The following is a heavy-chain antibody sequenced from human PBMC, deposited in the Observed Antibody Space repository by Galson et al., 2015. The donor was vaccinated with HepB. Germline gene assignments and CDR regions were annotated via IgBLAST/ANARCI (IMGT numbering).Heavy chain of an antibody. D-gene: IGHD6-13*01. CDR2: IIPILGIA. Sequence: SVKVSCKASGGTFSSYTISWVRQAPGQGLEWMGRIIPILGIANYAQKFQGRVTITADKSTSTAYMELSSLRSEDTAVYYCARGYSSSWYSADAFDIWGQGTMVTVSS. CDR3: ARGYSSSWYSADAFDI. CDR1: GGTFSSYT. J-gene: IGHJ3*02. V-gene: IGHV1-69*02.